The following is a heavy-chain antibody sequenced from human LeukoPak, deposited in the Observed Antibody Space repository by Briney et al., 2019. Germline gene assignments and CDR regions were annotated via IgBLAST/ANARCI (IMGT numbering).Heavy chain of an antibody. J-gene: IGHJ4*02. CDR1: GFTLSSYA. D-gene: IGHD5-12*01. CDR2: ISTSGGST. Sequence: PGGSLRLSCAASGFTLSSYAMSWVRQAPGKGLEWVSGISTSGGSTYYADSVKGRFTISRDNSKNTLYLQMSSLRAEDTAVYYCAKEAGYSGYDYPDYWGQGTLVTVSS. CDR3: AKEAGYSGYDYPDY. V-gene: IGHV3-23*01.